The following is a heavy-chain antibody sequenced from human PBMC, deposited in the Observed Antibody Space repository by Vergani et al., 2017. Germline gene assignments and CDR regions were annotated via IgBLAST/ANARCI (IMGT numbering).Heavy chain of an antibody. CDR1: GFTFSSYA. D-gene: IGHD3-10*01. J-gene: IGHJ4*02. CDR2: ISGSGGST. CDR3: AGGDMVRGTSVPFDY. V-gene: IGHV3-23*01. Sequence: EVQLLESGGGLVQPGGSLRLSCAASGFTFSSYAMSWVRQAPGKGLEWVSAISGSGGSTYYADSVKGRFTISRDNSKNTLYLQMNSLIAADTAVYYCAGGDMVRGTSVPFDYWGQGTLVTVSS.